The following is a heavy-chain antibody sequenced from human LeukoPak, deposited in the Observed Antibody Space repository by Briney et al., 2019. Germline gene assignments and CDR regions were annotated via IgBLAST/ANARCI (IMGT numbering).Heavy chain of an antibody. J-gene: IGHJ6*02. D-gene: IGHD5-18*01. Sequence: PSETLSLTCTVSGGSISSSSYYWGWIRQPPGKGLEWIGSIYYSGSTYYNPSLKSRVTISVDTSKNQFSLKLSSVTAADTAVYYCARDTAMVTPYYGMDVWGQGTTVTVSS. V-gene: IGHV4-39*07. CDR2: IYYSGST. CDR3: ARDTAMVTPYYGMDV. CDR1: GGSISSSSYY.